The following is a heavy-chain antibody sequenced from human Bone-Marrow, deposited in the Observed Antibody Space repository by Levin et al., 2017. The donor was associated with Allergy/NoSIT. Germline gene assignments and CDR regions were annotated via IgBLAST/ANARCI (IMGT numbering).Heavy chain of an antibody. D-gene: IGHD6-13*01. CDR2: ISSSGSTI. Sequence: GGSLRLSCAASGFTFSDYYMSWIRQAPGKGLEWVSYISSSGSTIYYADSVKGRFTISRDNAKNSLYLQMNSLRAEDTAVYYCARDLSIAAAGTGRPVDWFDPWGQGTLVTVSS. CDR1: GFTFSDYY. J-gene: IGHJ5*02. V-gene: IGHV3-11*01. CDR3: ARDLSIAAAGTGRPVDWFDP.